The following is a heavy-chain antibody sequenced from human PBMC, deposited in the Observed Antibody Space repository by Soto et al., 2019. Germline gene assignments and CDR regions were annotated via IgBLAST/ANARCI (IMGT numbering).Heavy chain of an antibody. CDR2: VKSKNDGGTT. Sequence: PGGSLRLSCAASGFTFTYAWMSWVRQAPGKGLEWVGRVKSKNDGGTTAYAAPVKGRFTISRDDSTNTLYLQMNNLKSEDTGVYYCTTEGPTVVSYFDYWGQGTLVTVSS. CDR3: TTEGPTVVSYFDY. CDR1: GFTFTYAW. D-gene: IGHD4-17*01. J-gene: IGHJ4*02. V-gene: IGHV3-15*01.